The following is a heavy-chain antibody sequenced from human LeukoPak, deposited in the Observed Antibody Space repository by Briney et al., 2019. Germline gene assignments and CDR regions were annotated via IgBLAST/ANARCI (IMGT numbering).Heavy chain of an antibody. CDR3: ARAGGGYDSSGYYEDFDY. J-gene: IGHJ4*02. V-gene: IGHV1-2*06. Sequence: SVKVSCKASGYTFTGYYMHWVRQAPGQGLEWMGRINPNSGGTNYAQRFQGRVTMTRDTSISTAYMELSRLRSDDTAVYYCARAGGGYDSSGYYEDFDYWGQGTLVTVSS. CDR1: GYTFTGYY. CDR2: INPNSGGT. D-gene: IGHD3-22*01.